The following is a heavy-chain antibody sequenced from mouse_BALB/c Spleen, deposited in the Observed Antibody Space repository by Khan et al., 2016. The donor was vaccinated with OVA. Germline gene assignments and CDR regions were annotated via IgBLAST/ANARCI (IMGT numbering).Heavy chain of an antibody. J-gene: IGHJ3*01. CDR3: AKEGSYYGCYGWFAY. V-gene: IGHV1-4*01. CDR2: INPVSDYN. CDR1: GYTFTSYT. Sequence: VQLVESGAELTRPGASVKMSCKASGYTFTSYTMHWVKQRPGQGLEWIGYINPVSDYNNYNQNFKDKATLTADKSSSTAYMQLRSLTSDDSAVYYCAKEGSYYGCYGWFAYWGQGTLVTVST. D-gene: IGHD2-10*01.